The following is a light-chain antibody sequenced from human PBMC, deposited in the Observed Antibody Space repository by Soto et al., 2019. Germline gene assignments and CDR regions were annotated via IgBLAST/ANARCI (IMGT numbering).Light chain of an antibody. CDR1: SSDVGRYSY. J-gene: IGLJ1*01. V-gene: IGLV2-11*01. Sequence: QSALTQPRSVSGSPGQSVSISCTGTSSDVGRYSYVSWYQQHPGKAPKLMIYDVSERPSGVPDRFSGSKSGNTASLPISGLQAEDEADYYCCSYAGTYTGVFRTGTTVTVL. CDR3: CSYAGTYTGV. CDR2: DVS.